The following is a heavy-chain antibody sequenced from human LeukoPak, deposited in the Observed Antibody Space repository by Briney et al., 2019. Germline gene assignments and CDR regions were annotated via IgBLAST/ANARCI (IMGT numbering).Heavy chain of an antibody. CDR2: IGIDSGNT. CDR3: AREDSRDALEI. D-gene: IGHD3-22*01. V-gene: IGHV3-48*01. J-gene: IGHJ3*02. CDR1: GFTFSDYS. Sequence: GGSLRLSCAASGFTFSDYSMNWVRQAPGKGLEWISYIGIDSGNTNYADSVKGRFTISGDKAKNSLYLQMNSLRTEDTAVYYCAREDSRDALEIWGHGTMVTVSS.